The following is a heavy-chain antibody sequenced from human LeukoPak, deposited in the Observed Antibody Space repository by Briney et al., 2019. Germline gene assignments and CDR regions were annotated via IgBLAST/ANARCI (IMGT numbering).Heavy chain of an antibody. CDR2: ISSSSSYI. CDR3: ARGPYGDLNWYFDL. D-gene: IGHD4-17*01. V-gene: IGHV3-21*01. CDR1: GFTFSSYS. J-gene: IGHJ2*01. Sequence: PGGSLRLSCAASGFTFSSYSMNWVRQAPGKGLEWVSSISSSSSYIYYADSVKGRFTISRDNAKNSLYLQMNSLRAEDTAVYYCARGPYGDLNWYFDLWGHGTLVTVSS.